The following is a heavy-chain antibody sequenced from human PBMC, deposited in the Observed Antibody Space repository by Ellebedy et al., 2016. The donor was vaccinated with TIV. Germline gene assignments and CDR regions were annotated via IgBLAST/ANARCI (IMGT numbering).Heavy chain of an antibody. J-gene: IGHJ4*02. CDR2: FSGSGRST. Sequence: GGSLRLSXAASGFTFSNYGMSWFRQAPGKGLEWVSGFSGSGRSTYYADSVEGRFTISRDNSKNTLYLQMNSLRAEDTAVYYCAKDVRLPGGLFEYWGQGTLVTVSS. V-gene: IGHV3-23*01. CDR3: AKDVRLPGGLFEY. CDR1: GFTFSNYG. D-gene: IGHD5/OR15-5a*01.